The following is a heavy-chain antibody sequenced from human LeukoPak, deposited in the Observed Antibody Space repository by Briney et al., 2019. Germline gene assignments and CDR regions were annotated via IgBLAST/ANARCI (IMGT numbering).Heavy chain of an antibody. V-gene: IGHV3-23*01. D-gene: IGHD6-13*01. J-gene: IGHJ4*02. CDR3: AKDLNPYSSSWYGVDY. CDR2: ISGSCGST. CDR1: GFTFSSYA. Sequence: GGSLRLSCAASGFTFSSYAMSWVRQAPGKGLEWVSAISGSCGSTYYADSVKGPFTISRDNSKNTLYLQMNRLRAEDTAVYYCAKDLNPYSSSWYGVDYWGQGTLVTVSS.